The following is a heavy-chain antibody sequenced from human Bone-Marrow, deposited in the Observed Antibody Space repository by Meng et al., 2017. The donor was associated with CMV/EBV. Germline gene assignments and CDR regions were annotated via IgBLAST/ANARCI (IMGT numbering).Heavy chain of an antibody. CDR3: AKGGLRPEVRDFGVVTDSYYGMDV. CDR2: ISYDGSNK. Sequence: GGSLRLSCAASGFTFSSYAMHWVRQAPGKGLEWVAVISYDGSNKYYADSVKGRFTISRDNSKHTLYLQMNSLRAEDTAVYYCAKGGLRPEVRDFGVVTDSYYGMDVWGQGTTVTVPS. V-gene: IGHV3-30*04. CDR1: GFTFSSYA. D-gene: IGHD3-3*01. J-gene: IGHJ6*02.